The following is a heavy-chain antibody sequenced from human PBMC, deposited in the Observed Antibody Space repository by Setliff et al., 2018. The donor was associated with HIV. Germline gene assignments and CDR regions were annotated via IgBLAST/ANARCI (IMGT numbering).Heavy chain of an antibody. CDR3: ARGVLY. D-gene: IGHD6-6*01. J-gene: IGHJ4*02. CDR1: GGSISSYY. CDR2: IYYSGTT. Sequence: SETLSLTCTVSGGSISSYYWSWIRQPPGKGLEWIGYIYYSGTTNYNPSLKSRITISVDTSNNQFSLRLSSMTAADTAVYYCARGVLYWGQGTLVTVS. V-gene: IGHV4-59*12.